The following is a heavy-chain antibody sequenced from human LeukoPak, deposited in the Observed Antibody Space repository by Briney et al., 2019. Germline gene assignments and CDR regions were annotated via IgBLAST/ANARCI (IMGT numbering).Heavy chain of an antibody. CDR3: ARVDSSGYEQQSFDY. D-gene: IGHD3-22*01. J-gene: IGHJ4*02. V-gene: IGHV1-18*01. CDR2: ISAYNGNT. Sequence: GASVKVSCKASGYTFTSYGISWVRQAPGQGREWMGWISAYNGNTNYAQKLQGRVTMTTDTSTSTAYMELRSLRSDDTAVYYCARVDSSGYEQQSFDYWGQGTLVTVSS. CDR1: GYTFTSYG.